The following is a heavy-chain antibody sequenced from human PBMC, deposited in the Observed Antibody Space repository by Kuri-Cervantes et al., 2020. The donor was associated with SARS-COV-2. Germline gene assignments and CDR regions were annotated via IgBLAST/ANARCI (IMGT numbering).Heavy chain of an antibody. CDR3: ARDRGQLGIGVYYYYYMDV. Sequence: SVKVSCKASGGTFSSYAISWVRQAPGQGLEWMGGIIPIFGTANYAQKFQGRVTITTDESTSTAYMELSSLRSEDTAVYYCARDRGQLGIGVYYYYYMDVWGKGNTV. CDR1: GGTFSSYA. D-gene: IGHD7-27*01. V-gene: IGHV1-69*05. J-gene: IGHJ6*03. CDR2: IIPIFGTA.